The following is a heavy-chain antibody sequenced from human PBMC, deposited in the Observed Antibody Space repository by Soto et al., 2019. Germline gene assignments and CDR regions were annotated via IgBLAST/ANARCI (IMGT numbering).Heavy chain of an antibody. J-gene: IGHJ5*02. V-gene: IGHV4-30-2*01. Sequence: SETLSLTCAVSGGSISSGGYSWSWIRQPPGKGLEWIGYIYHSGNIYYNPSLKRRVTISVDRSKNQFSLKLSSVTAADTAVYYCARIPSPWGQGTLVTVS. CDR2: IYHSGNI. CDR1: GGSISSGGYS. D-gene: IGHD2-21*01. CDR3: ARIPSP.